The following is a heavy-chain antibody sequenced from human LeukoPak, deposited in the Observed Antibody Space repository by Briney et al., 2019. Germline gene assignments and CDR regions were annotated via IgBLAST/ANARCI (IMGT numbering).Heavy chain of an antibody. CDR2: IYWDDAE. V-gene: IGHV2-5*02. Sequence: PTLVKPTQTRTLIRTFSGFSLTTPGVGVGWIRQPPGKALEWLAFIYWDDAERYSPSVKDRVSITKDTSKNQVVLTMTNLDPGDTATYYWAIRVRYNTDRGVGWFDPWGQGTLVTVST. CDR1: GFSLTTPGVG. J-gene: IGHJ5*02. D-gene: IGHD1-14*01. CDR3: AIRVRYNTDRGVGWFDP.